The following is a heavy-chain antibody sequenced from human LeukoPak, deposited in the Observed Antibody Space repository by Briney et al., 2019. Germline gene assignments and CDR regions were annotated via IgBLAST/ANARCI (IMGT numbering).Heavy chain of an antibody. CDR1: EFTFNSYA. Sequence: GGSLRLSCAASEFTFNSYAMSWVRQAPGKGLVWVSRINTDGSSTSYADSVKGRFTISRDNAKNTLYLQMNSLRAEDTAVYYCARMGVAAAQNYYYYYMDVWGKGTTVTVSS. J-gene: IGHJ6*03. CDR3: ARMGVAAAQNYYYYYMDV. CDR2: INTDGSST. V-gene: IGHV3-74*01. D-gene: IGHD6-13*01.